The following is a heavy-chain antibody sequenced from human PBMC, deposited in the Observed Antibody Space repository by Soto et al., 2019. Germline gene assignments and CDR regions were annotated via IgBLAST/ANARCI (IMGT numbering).Heavy chain of an antibody. J-gene: IGHJ4*02. CDR1: GFTFSNYV. V-gene: IGHV3-23*01. CDR2: LESSGDGS. CDR3: VKEGPQRHFDFDS. Sequence: GGSLRLSCAASGFTFSNYVMTWVRQGPGKGLEWVSGLESSGDGSYYADFAKGRFTISRDNSKNTLFLQMNSLRAEDTAAYYCVKEGPQRHFDFDSWGQGTLVTVSS. D-gene: IGHD3-3*02.